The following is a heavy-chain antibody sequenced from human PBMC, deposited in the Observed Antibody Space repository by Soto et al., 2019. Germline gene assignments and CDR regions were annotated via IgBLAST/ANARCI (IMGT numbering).Heavy chain of an antibody. J-gene: IGHJ4*02. CDR1: GGSLSGYY. V-gene: IGHV4-34*01. Sequence: QVQLQQWGAGLLKPSETLSLTWAVYGGSLSGYYWSWIRQPPGKGLEWIGEVKYGGLTNYSPSLKSRATISVDTPKNQCSLKLHSVTAADTAVYYCARGQEGVVATHWDQGTLVAVSS. CDR2: VKYGGLT. CDR3: ARGQEGVVATH. D-gene: IGHD5-12*01.